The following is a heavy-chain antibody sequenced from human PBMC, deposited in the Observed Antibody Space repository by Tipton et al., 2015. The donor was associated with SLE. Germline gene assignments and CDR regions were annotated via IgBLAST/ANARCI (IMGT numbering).Heavy chain of an antibody. J-gene: IGHJ6*02. Sequence: TLSLTCTVSGGSINNHFWSWVRQPPGKGLEWIGYIFYSGGTNYNPSLKSRVTISVDTSKNQFSLKLSSVTAADTAVYYCARVREQLDYYYYYGMDVWGQGTTVTVSS. CDR3: ARVREQLDYYYYYGMDV. CDR2: IFYSGGT. D-gene: IGHD6-6*01. V-gene: IGHV4-59*08. CDR1: GGSINNHF.